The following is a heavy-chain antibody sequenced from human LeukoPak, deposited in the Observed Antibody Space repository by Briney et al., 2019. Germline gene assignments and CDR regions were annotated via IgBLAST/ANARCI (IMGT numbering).Heavy chain of an antibody. D-gene: IGHD6-13*01. V-gene: IGHV4-34*01. Sequence: SETLSLTCAVYGGSFSGYYWSWIRQPPGKGLEWIGEINHSGSTNYNPSLKSRVTISVDTSKNQFSLKLSSVTAADTAVYYCARGPAAGIDTGHYDYWGQGTLVTVSS. J-gene: IGHJ4*02. CDR2: INHSGST. CDR1: GGSFSGYY. CDR3: ARGPAAGIDTGHYDY.